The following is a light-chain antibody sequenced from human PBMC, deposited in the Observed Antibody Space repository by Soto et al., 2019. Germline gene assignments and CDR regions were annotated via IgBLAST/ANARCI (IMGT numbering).Light chain of an antibody. CDR3: NSYTTSSTYL. CDR1: SSDVGGYNY. CDR2: EVS. Sequence: QSALTQPASVSGSPGQSITISCTGTSSDVGGYNYVSWYQQHPGKAPKLMIYEVSNRPSGVSNRFSGSKSGNTASLTISGLQAEDEADYYCNSYTTSSTYLFGTGTKVTVL. J-gene: IGLJ1*01. V-gene: IGLV2-14*01.